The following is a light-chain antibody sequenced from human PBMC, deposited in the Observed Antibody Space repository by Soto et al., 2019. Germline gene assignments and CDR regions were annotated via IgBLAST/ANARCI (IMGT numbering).Light chain of an antibody. CDR3: SSYAGSLGV. V-gene: IGLV2-8*01. Sequence: QSVLTQPPSASGSPGQSVTISCTGTSSDVGDYNYVSGYQQHPGKAPKLMIYEVSKRPSGVPDRFSGSKSGNTASLTVSGLQAEDEADYYCSSYAGSLGVFGTGTKVTVL. CDR2: EVS. J-gene: IGLJ1*01. CDR1: SSDVGDYNY.